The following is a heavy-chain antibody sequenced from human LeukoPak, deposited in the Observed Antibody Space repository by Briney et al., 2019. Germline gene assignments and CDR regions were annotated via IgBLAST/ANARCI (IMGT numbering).Heavy chain of an antibody. CDR2: ISYDGTNE. D-gene: IGHD2-8*01. CDR3: ARDNNGDY. Sequence: PGGSLRLSCAASGFAFSNYAMHWVRQAPGKGLEWVAVISYDGTNECYADSVKGRFTISRDSSKNTLYLQMNSLRPDDTATYYCARDNNGDYWGQGTLVTISS. J-gene: IGHJ4*02. V-gene: IGHV3-30*04. CDR1: GFAFSNYA.